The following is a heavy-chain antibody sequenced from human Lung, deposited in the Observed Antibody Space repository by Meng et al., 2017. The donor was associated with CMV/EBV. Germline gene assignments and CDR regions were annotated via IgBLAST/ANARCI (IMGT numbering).Heavy chain of an antibody. V-gene: IGHV1-18*01. CDR3: ASGTPGRSYCDY. J-gene: IGHJ4*02. Sequence: QFHLLQCGPEVTRPRASVWVSCKASGDTFGSYGICWVRQAPGQGLEWMGWFVNYVDTYPAQKCQGRVTMTTDTHTNTAFMELRSLTSDDTAVYYCASGTPGRSYCDYWGQGTLVTVSS. CDR2: FVNYVDT. CDR1: GDTFGSYG. D-gene: IGHD2-15*01.